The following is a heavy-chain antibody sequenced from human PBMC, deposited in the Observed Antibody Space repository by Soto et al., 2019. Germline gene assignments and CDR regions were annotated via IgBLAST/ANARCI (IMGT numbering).Heavy chain of an antibody. Sequence: SETLSLTCAVYGGSFSGYYWSWIRQPPGKGLEWIGEINHSGSTNYNPSLKSRVTISVDTSKNQFSLKLSSVTAADTAVYYCARPRQNYYGSGWTYYYYGMDVWGQGTTVTVSS. D-gene: IGHD3-10*01. CDR1: GGSFSGYY. CDR3: ARPRQNYYGSGWTYYYYGMDV. J-gene: IGHJ6*02. V-gene: IGHV4-34*01. CDR2: INHSGST.